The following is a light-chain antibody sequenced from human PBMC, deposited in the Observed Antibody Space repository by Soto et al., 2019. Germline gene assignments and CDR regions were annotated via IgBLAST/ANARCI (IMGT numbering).Light chain of an antibody. CDR1: QSVSSG. V-gene: IGKV3-15*01. CDR2: GAS. CDR3: QQYNNWLMLS. Sequence: EIVMTQSPATLSVSPGERATLSCRAGQSVSSGLAWYQQKPGQTPRLLIYGASTRATGIPARFSGSGSGTEFTLTISSLKSEDFAIYYCQQYNNWLMLSFGGGTKVDIK. J-gene: IGKJ4*01.